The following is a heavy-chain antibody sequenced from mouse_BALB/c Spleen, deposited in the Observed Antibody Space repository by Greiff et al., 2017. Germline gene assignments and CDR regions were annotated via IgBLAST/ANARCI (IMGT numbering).Heavy chain of an antibody. J-gene: IGHJ4*01. CDR2: ISSGSSTI. V-gene: IGHV5-17*02. D-gene: IGHD1-2*01. Sequence: DVMLVESGGGLVKPGGSLKLSCAASGFTFSSFGMHWVRQAPEKGLEWVAYISSGSSTIYYADTVKGRFTISRDNPKNTLFLQMTSLRSEDTAMYYCARSGHYYYAMDYWGQGTSVTVSS. CDR3: ARSGHYYYAMDY. CDR1: GFTFSSFG.